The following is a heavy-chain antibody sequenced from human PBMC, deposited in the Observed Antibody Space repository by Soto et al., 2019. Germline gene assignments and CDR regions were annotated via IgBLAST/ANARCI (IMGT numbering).Heavy chain of an antibody. Sequence: GGSLRLSCVVSGFTFSYYAMHWVRQAPGKGLEWVAVISYDGSNKYYADSVKGRFTISRDNSKNTLYLQMNSLRAEDTAVYYCARDEYYYDSSGYYYFDYWGQGTLVTVSS. CDR2: ISYDGSNK. CDR3: ARDEYYYDSSGYYYFDY. CDR1: GFTFSYYA. V-gene: IGHV3-30-3*01. D-gene: IGHD3-22*01. J-gene: IGHJ4*02.